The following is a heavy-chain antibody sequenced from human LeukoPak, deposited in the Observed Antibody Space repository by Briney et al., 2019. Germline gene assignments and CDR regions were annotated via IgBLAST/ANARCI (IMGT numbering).Heavy chain of an antibody. V-gene: IGHV3-30*03. Sequence: GSLRISFSASGFTFRSYCMHWVRQGSGKGLEWVTGISYDGSYKYYADSVKGRFTISRDNSKNTLYLQMNSLRAEDTAVYYCATAKEALSSSWYLSVDYWGQGTLVTVSS. CDR3: ATAKEALSSSWYLSVDY. CDR1: GFTFRSYC. J-gene: IGHJ4*02. D-gene: IGHD6-13*01. CDR2: ISYDGSYK.